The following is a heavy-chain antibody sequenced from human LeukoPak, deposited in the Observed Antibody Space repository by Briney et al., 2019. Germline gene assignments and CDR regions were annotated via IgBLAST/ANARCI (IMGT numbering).Heavy chain of an antibody. J-gene: IGHJ5*02. CDR1: GYTFTGYY. CDR3: ARDVLSGIAVQNWFDP. D-gene: IGHD6-19*01. CDR2: INPNSGGT. V-gene: IGHV1-2*02. Sequence: GASVKVSCKASGYTFTGYYMHWVRQAPGQGLEWMGWINPNSGGTNYAQKFQGRVTMTRDTSISTAYMELSRLRSDDTAVYYCARDVLSGIAVQNWFDPWGQGTLVTVSS.